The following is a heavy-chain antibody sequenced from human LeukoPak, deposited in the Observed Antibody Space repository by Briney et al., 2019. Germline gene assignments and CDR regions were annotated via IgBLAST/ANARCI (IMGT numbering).Heavy chain of an antibody. V-gene: IGHV4-39*01. Sequence: ETLSITCTVSGGSSRSSSYYWGGIRQAPGKGLEWIGSIYYSGSTYYNSHGKSSGVITVDTSKNQFSMKLNSMTAADTAVYFCARQVVAVAGTGYFDYWGQGTRATVSS. CDR2: IYYSGST. CDR1: GGSSRSSSYY. J-gene: IGHJ4*02. D-gene: IGHD6-19*01. CDR3: ARQVVAVAGTGYFDY.